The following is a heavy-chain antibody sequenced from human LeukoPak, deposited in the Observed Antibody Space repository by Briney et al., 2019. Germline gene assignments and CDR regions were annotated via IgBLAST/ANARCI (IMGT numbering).Heavy chain of an antibody. CDR3: AKAGSYWDFDY. J-gene: IGHJ4*02. Sequence: GGSLRLSCAASGFTFSSYEMNWVRQAPGKGLEWVSAISGRVGSTYFADSVQGRFTISRDNSKNTLYLQMNSLRAEDTAVYYCAKAGSYWDFDYWGQGTLVIVSS. CDR2: ISGRVGST. CDR1: GFTFSSYE. D-gene: IGHD1-26*01. V-gene: IGHV3-23*01.